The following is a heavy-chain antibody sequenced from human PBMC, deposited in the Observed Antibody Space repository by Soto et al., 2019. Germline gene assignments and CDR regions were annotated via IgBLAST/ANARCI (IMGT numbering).Heavy chain of an antibody. D-gene: IGHD4-17*01. V-gene: IGHV4-59*12. Sequence: SETLSLTCTVSDDAIGSYYWSWIRQPPGKGLEWIGYIYYSGSTNYNPSLKSRVTISVDTSKNQFSLKLSSVTAADTAVYYCARSQTTVTSYDHWGQGTLVTVSS. CDR1: DDAIGSYY. CDR3: ARSQTTVTSYDH. J-gene: IGHJ4*02. CDR2: IYYSGST.